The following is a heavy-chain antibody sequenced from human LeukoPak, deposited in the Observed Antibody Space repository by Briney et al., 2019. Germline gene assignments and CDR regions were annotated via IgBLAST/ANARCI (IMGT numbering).Heavy chain of an antibody. V-gene: IGHV4-38-2*02. Sequence: SETLSLTCTVSGYSISSGYYWGWIRQPPGKGLGWIGSIYHSGSTYYNPSLKSRVTISVDTSKDQFSLKLSSVTAADTAVYYCARGLDTAMVRGAFDIWGQGTMVTVSS. CDR2: IYHSGST. D-gene: IGHD5-18*01. CDR1: GYSISSGYY. J-gene: IGHJ3*02. CDR3: ARGLDTAMVRGAFDI.